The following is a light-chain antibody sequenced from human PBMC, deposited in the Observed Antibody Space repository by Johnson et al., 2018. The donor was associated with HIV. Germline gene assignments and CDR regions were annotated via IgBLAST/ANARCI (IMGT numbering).Light chain of an antibody. V-gene: IGLV1-51*02. CDR3: GTWDSSLSPGGEV. CDR1: SSDMGNYA. CDR2: ENN. J-gene: IGLJ1*01. Sequence: HSVLTQPPSVSAAPGQKVTISCSGSSSDMGNYAVSWYQQLPGTAPKLLIYENNKRPSGIPDRFSGSKSGTSATLGITGLQTGDEADYYCGTWDSSLSPGGEVFGTGTEVTVL.